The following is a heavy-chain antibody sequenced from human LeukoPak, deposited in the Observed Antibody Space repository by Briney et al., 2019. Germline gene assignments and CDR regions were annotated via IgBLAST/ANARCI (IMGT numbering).Heavy chain of an antibody. CDR1: GFTFSSYA. D-gene: IGHD3-22*01. J-gene: IGHJ4*02. Sequence: PGGSLRLSCAASGFTFSSYAMSRVRQAPGKGLEWVSAISGSGGSTYYADSVKGRFTISRDNSKNTLYLQMNSLRAEDTAVYYCAKVDDSSAYYYSLLDYWGQGTLVTVS. CDR3: AKVDDSSAYYYSLLDY. V-gene: IGHV3-23*01. CDR2: ISGSGGST.